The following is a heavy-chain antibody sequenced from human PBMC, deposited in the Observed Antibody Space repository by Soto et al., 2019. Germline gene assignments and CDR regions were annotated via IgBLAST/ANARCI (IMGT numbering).Heavy chain of an antibody. CDR2: IYYSGST. CDR3: ARGVLH. V-gene: IGHV4-31*01. CDR1: GGSISSGGFS. Sequence: QVQLQESGPGLVKPSQTLSLTCTVSGGSISSGGFSWSWIRQPPGKGLEWIGSIYYSGSTYYYPSLKSPVTISVDTSKNQFSLKLSSVTAADTAVYYCARGVLHWGQGTLVTVSS. D-gene: IGHD3-16*01. J-gene: IGHJ4*02.